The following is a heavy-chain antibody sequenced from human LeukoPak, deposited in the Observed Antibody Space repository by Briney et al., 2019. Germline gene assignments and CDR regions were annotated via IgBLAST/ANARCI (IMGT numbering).Heavy chain of an antibody. D-gene: IGHD2-2*01. CDR3: AGGFVPAGMARYHYMDV. J-gene: IGHJ6*03. Sequence: SETLSLTCTVSDGSISGYYWTWIRQPAGKGLEWIGRIYTSDNTIYNPSLRSRVTMSVDTSKNQFSLKLSSVTAADTAVYYCAGGFVPAGMARYHYMDVWGKGTTVTVSS. V-gene: IGHV4-4*07. CDR2: IYTSDNT. CDR1: DGSISGYY.